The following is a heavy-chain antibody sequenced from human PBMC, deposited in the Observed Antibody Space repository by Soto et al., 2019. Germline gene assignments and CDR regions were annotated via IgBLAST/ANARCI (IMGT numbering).Heavy chain of an antibody. Sequence: PSETLSLTCSVSGGSMSKFYWSWIRKTAGKGLEWMGRVYATGTSDYNPSLRSRIAMSVDISKKTFSLRLRSVTAADTGVYDCVRDGSKTLRACFGPWGQGILVTVS. V-gene: IGHV4-4*07. CDR3: VRDGSKTLRACFGP. D-gene: IGHD4-17*01. J-gene: IGHJ5*02. CDR2: VYATGTS. CDR1: GGSMSKFY.